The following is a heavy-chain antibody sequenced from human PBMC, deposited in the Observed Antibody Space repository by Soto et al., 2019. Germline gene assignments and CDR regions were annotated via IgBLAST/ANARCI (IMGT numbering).Heavy chain of an antibody. V-gene: IGHV3-30*18. CDR2: ISYDGSNK. D-gene: IGHD3-10*01. Sequence: QVQLVESGGGVVHPGRSLRLSCAASGFTFSSYGMHWVRQAPGKGLEWVAGISYDGSNKYYADSVTVRFTISRDNSKNTLYLQMNSLRAEDTAVYYWAKTWLGSIRGVKFYYFDYWGQGTLVTVSS. CDR1: GFTFSSYG. CDR3: AKTWLGSIRGVKFYYFDY. J-gene: IGHJ4*02.